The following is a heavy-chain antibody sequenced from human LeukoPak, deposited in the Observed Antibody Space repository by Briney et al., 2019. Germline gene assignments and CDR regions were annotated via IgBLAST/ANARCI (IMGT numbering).Heavy chain of an antibody. CDR1: GFTFSSYG. D-gene: IGHD3-3*01. CDR2: IWYDGSNK. CDR3: ARGFFEWLPNRTPYYYYGMDV. Sequence: GGSLRLSCAASGFTFSSYGMHWVRQAPGKGLEWVAVIWYDGSNKYYADSVKGRFTISRDNSKNTLYLQMNSLRAEDTAVYYCARGFFEWLPNRTPYYYYGMDVWGQGTTVTVSS. V-gene: IGHV3-33*01. J-gene: IGHJ6*02.